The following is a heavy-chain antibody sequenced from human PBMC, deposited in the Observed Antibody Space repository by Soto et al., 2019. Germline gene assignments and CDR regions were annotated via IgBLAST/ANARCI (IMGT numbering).Heavy chain of an antibody. Sequence: QVQLVESGGDVVQPGRSLRLSCAASGFTFSSYVLHWVRQAPDKGLEWVALMSHDGSKQYADSVKDRFTISRDNSKNKLNLEMNSLRPEDTAVYYCAREDESSGYAGTFQHWGQGTLVTVSP. CDR2: MSHDGSK. CDR1: GFTFSSYV. D-gene: IGHD3-22*01. J-gene: IGHJ1*01. V-gene: IGHV3-30*04. CDR3: AREDESSGYAGTFQH.